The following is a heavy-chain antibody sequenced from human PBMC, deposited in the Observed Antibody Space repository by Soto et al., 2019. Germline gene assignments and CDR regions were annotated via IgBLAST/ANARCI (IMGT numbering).Heavy chain of an antibody. Sequence: GGSLRLSCAASGVTFSSYSMNWVRQAPGKGLEWVSSISSSSSYIYYADSVKGRFTISRDNAKNSLYLQMNSLRAEDTAVYYCARGLHCSSTSCYAPIDYWGQGTLVTVSS. CDR3: ARGLHCSSTSCYAPIDY. J-gene: IGHJ4*02. D-gene: IGHD2-2*01. V-gene: IGHV3-21*01. CDR1: GVTFSSYS. CDR2: ISSSSSYI.